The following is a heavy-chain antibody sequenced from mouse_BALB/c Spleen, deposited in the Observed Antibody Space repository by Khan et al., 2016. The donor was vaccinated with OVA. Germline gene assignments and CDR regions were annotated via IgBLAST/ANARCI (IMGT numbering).Heavy chain of an antibody. CDR3: ARLEDL. Sequence: QVQLNESGPGLVAPSQSLSITCTVSGFSLTSYGVHYVRQPPRKSLQWLGVILAGGRPNYNTPFLSSLSINKDNSKSQVFLKINSLQTDDTAMYYCARLEDLWGQGTTRTVSS. CDR2: ILAGGRP. J-gene: IGHJ2*01. V-gene: IGHV2-9*02. CDR1: GFSLTSYG.